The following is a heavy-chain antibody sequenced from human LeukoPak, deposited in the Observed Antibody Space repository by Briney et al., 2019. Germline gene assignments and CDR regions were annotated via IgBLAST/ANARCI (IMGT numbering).Heavy chain of an antibody. CDR2: IWYDGSNK. Sequence: PGRSLRLSCAASGFTFSSYGMHWVRQAPGKGLEWVAVIWYDGSNKYYADSVKGRFTISRDNSKNTLYPQMNSLRAEDTAVYYCAKDLWPGDYVWYYYMDVWGKGTTVTVSS. D-gene: IGHD4-17*01. CDR3: AKDLWPGDYVWYYYMDV. V-gene: IGHV3-33*06. CDR1: GFTFSSYG. J-gene: IGHJ6*03.